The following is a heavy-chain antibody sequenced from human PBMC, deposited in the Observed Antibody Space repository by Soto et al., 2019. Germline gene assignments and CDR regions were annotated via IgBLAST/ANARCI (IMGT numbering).Heavy chain of an antibody. J-gene: IGHJ6*02. Sequence: PGGSLRLSCAASGFTFSSYAMSWVRQAPGKGLEWVSAISGSGGSTYYADSVKGRFTISRDNSKNTLYLQMNSLRSEDTAVYYRARIEAHYYYGMDAWGQGTTVTVSS. CDR3: ARIEAHYYYGMDA. CDR1: GFTFSSYA. V-gene: IGHV3-23*01. CDR2: ISGSGGST.